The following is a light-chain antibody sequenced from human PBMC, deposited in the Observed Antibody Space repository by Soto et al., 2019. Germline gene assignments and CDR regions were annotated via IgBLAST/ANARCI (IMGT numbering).Light chain of an antibody. V-gene: IGKV3-20*01. J-gene: IGKJ1*01. Sequence: EIVLTQSPGTLSLSPGERATLSCRASQSVSSSYLAWYQQKPGQAPRLLIYGASSRATGIPDRFSGSGSGTDFTLTISRLEPEDWAVYYCHQYGGSPRTLGQGTKVEIK. CDR3: HQYGGSPRT. CDR2: GAS. CDR1: QSVSSSY.